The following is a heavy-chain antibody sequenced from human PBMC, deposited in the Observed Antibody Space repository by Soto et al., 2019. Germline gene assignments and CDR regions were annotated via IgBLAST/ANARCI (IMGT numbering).Heavy chain of an antibody. CDR1: GFTFSSYA. V-gene: IGHV3-23*01. CDR3: AKDRDGAAAGPTKFYGMDV. CDR2: ISGSGDST. Sequence: EVQLLESGGGLVQPGGSLRLSCAASGFTFSSYAMSWVRQAPGKGLEWVSVISGSGDSTYYADSVRGRFTISRDNSKNTLYLQRNSLTAEDTAVYYCAKDRDGAAAGPTKFYGMDVWGQGTTVTVSS. J-gene: IGHJ6*02. D-gene: IGHD6-13*01.